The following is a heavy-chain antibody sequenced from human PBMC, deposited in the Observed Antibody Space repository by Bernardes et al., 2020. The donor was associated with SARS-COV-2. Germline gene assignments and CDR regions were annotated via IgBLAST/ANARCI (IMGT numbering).Heavy chain of an antibody. V-gene: IGHV4-59*01. CDR3: ARGFDY. CDR2: IYYSGST. J-gene: IGHJ4*02. Sequence: SETLSLTCTVSGGSISSYYWSWLRQPPGKGLEWIGYIYYSGSTNYNPSLKSRVTISVDTPKNQFSLKLSSVTAADTAVYYCARGFDYWGQGTLVTVSS. CDR1: GGSISSYY.